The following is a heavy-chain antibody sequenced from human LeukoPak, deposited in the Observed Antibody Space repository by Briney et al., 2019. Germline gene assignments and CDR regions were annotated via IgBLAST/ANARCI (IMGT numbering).Heavy chain of an antibody. CDR2: ISSSSSYI. CDR1: GFTFSSYS. Sequence: GGSLRLFCAASGFTFSSYSMNWVRQAPGKGLEWVSSISSSSSYIYYADSVKGRFTISRDNAKNSLYLQMNSLRAEDTAVYYCARDLIVVVPAAITYYYYGMDVWGQGTTVTVSS. CDR3: ARDLIVVVPAAITYYYYGMDV. D-gene: IGHD2-2*02. J-gene: IGHJ6*02. V-gene: IGHV3-21*01.